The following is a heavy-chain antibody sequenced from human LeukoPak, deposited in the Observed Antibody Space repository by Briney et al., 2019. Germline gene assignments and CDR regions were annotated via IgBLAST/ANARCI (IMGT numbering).Heavy chain of an antibody. D-gene: IGHD6-13*01. CDR1: GFTFSTYR. CDR3: AGADSGSWDFGR. J-gene: IGHJ4*02. Sequence: GGSLRLSCAASGFTFSTYRMSWVRQAPGKGLEWVANINQDGSVKYYMDSVKGRFTISRDNAKNSLYLQMNSLRADDTGVYYCAGADSGSWDFGRGAQGTLVIVSS. CDR2: INQDGSVK. V-gene: IGHV3-7*04.